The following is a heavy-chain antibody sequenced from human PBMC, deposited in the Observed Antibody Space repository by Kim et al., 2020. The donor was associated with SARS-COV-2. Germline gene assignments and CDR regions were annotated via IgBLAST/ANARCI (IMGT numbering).Heavy chain of an antibody. V-gene: IGHV4-31*03. J-gene: IGHJ3*02. Sequence: SETLSLTCTVSGGSISSGGYYWSWIRQHPGKGLEWIGYIYYSGSTYYNPSLKSRVTISVDTSKNQFSLKLSSVTAADTAVYYCASPLYYYDSSGYYGRGVGAFDIWGQGTMVTVSS. CDR1: GGSISSGGYY. CDR3: ASPLYYYDSSGYYGRGVGAFDI. CDR2: IYYSGST. D-gene: IGHD3-22*01.